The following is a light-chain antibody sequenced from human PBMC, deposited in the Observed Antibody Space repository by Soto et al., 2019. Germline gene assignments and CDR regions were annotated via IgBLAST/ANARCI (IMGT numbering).Light chain of an antibody. Sequence: EIVMTQSPLSLPVSLGEPASISCRSSQSLLYSNGYNYVDWYLQRPGQSPQLLIYLGSIRASGVPDRFSGSGSGTDFRLKISRLEAGHCGVYYCMQGLQAQLTLGGGTKVDIK. CDR2: LGS. J-gene: IGKJ4*01. V-gene: IGKV2-28*01. CDR1: QSLLYSNGYNY. CDR3: MQGLQAQLT.